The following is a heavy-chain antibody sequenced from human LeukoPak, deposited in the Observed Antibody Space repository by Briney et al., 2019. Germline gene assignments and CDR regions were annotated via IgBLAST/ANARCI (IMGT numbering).Heavy chain of an antibody. D-gene: IGHD5-18*01. Sequence: SETLSLTCTVSGGSISSYYWSWIRQPPGKGLGWIGYIYYSGSTNYNPSLKSRVTVSVDTSKNQFSLKLSSVTAADTAVYYCARHSDTAMGGLDYWGQGTLVTVSS. CDR3: ARHSDTAMGGLDY. CDR2: IYYSGST. CDR1: GGSISSYY. J-gene: IGHJ4*02. V-gene: IGHV4-59*08.